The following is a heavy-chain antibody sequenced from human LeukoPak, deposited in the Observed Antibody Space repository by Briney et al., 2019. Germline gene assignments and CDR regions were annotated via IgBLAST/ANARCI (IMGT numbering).Heavy chain of an antibody. CDR3: ARGTGTTAY. D-gene: IGHD1-1*01. Sequence: PSQTLSLTCTVSGGSISSGSYYWSWIRQPAGKGLEWIGRIYTSGSTNYNPSLKSRVTISVDTSKNQFSLKLSSVTAADTAVYYCARGTGTTAYWGQGTLVTVSS. V-gene: IGHV4-61*02. J-gene: IGHJ4*02. CDR2: IYTSGST. CDR1: GGSISSGSYY.